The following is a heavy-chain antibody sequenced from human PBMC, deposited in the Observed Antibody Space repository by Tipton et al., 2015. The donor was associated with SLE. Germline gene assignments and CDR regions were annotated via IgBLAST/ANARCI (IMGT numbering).Heavy chain of an antibody. Sequence: TLSLTCAVYGGSFSGYYWSWIRQPPGKGLEWIGEINHSGSTNYNPSLKSRVTISVDTSKNQFSLKLSSVTAADTAVYYCARGSSQILFHRWGQGTLVTVSS. CDR3: ARGSSQILFHR. CDR1: GGSFSGYY. D-gene: IGHD6-13*01. CDR2: INHSGST. V-gene: IGHV4-34*01. J-gene: IGHJ1*01.